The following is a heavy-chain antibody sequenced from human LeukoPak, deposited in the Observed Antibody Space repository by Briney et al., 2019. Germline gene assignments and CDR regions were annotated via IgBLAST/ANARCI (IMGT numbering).Heavy chain of an antibody. CDR3: AVNYDYGDHGGGY. V-gene: IGHV1-69*04. CDR1: GGTFSSYA. CDR2: IIPIFGIA. D-gene: IGHD4-17*01. J-gene: IGHJ4*02. Sequence: SVKVSCKASGGTFSSYAISWVRQAPGQGLEWMGRIIPIFGIANYAQKFQGRVAITADKSTSTAYMELSSLRSEDTAVYYCAVNYDYGDHGGGYWGQGTLVTVSS.